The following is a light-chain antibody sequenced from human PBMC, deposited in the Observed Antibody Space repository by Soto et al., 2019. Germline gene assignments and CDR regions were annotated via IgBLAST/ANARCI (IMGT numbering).Light chain of an antibody. V-gene: IGKV1-33*01. J-gene: IGKJ2*01. CDR1: RDISVY. CDR2: DAS. Sequence: DIQMTQSPPSLSASVGDRVTITCQASRDISVYLNWYQQKPGKPPTLLVYDASNVKAGVPSRFSGRGSGTHFSLIISNLQPEDVATYYCQQYDNLPPYTFGQGTNVEIK. CDR3: QQYDNLPPYT.